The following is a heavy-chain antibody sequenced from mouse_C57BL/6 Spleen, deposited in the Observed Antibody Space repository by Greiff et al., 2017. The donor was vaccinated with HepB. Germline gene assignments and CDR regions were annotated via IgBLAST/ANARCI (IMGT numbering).Heavy chain of an antibody. Sequence: EVKLVESGGGLVKPGGSLKLSCAASGFTFSDYGMHWVRQAPEKGLEWVAYISSGSSTIYYADTVKGRFTISRDNAKNTLFLQMTSLRSEDKAMYYCARDFTTPFAYWGQGTLVTVSA. CDR3: ARDFTTPFAY. CDR2: ISSGSSTI. V-gene: IGHV5-17*01. CDR1: GFTFSDYG. J-gene: IGHJ3*01. D-gene: IGHD1-1*01.